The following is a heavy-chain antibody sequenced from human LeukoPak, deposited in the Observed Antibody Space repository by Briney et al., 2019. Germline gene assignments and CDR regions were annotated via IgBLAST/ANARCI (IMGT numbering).Heavy chain of an antibody. CDR3: AKDGAVYRGWFDP. Sequence: PSETLSLTCTVSGGSVSSGSYYWSWVRQAPGKGLEWVSAISGSGGSTYYADSVKGRFTISRDNSKNTLYLQMNSLRAEDTAVYYCAKDGAVYRGWFDPWGQGTLVTVSS. V-gene: IGHV3-23*01. CDR2: ISGSGGST. J-gene: IGHJ5*02. D-gene: IGHD3-10*01. CDR1: GGSVSSGSYY.